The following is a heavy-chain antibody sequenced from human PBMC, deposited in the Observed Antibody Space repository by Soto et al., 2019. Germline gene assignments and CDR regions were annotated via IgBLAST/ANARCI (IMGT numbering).Heavy chain of an antibody. CDR2: IYHSGST. J-gene: IGHJ6*02. CDR1: GGSISSSNW. V-gene: IGHV4-4*02. CDR3: ARVSVTTVYYYGMDV. D-gene: IGHD4-4*01. Sequence: SETLSLTCAVSGGSISSSNWCSWVRQPPGKGLEWIGEIYHSGSTNYNPSLKSRVTISVDKSKNQFSLKLSSVTAADTAVYYCARVSVTTVYYYGMDVWGQGTTVTVSS.